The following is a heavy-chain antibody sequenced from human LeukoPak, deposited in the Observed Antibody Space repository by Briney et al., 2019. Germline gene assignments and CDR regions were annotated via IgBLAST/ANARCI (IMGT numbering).Heavy chain of an antibody. J-gene: IGHJ3*02. CDR1: GGSISSGGYS. V-gene: IGHV4-30-2*01. CDR2: IYHSGST. D-gene: IGHD4-11*01. CDR3: ARGNSNHDAFDI. Sequence: SETLSLTCTVSGGSISSGGYSWSWIRQRPGKDLEWIGYIYHSGSTYYNPSLKSRVTISVDRSKNQFSLKLSSVTAADTAVYYCARGNSNHDAFDIWGQGTMVTVSS.